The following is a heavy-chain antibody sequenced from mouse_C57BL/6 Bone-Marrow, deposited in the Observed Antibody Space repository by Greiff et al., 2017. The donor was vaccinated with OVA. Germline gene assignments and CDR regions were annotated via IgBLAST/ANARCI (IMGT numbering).Heavy chain of an antibody. CDR2: IYPSSGNT. Sequence: VKLQQSGAELARPGASVKLSCKASGYTFTSYGISWVKQKPGQGLEWIGKIYPSSGNTYYNEKFKGKATLTVDNSSSTAYMELRSLTSAASAVYFWSRRGFYYGSSCGFAYWGRGTLVTVSA. V-gene: IGHV1-81*01. J-gene: IGHJ3*01. D-gene: IGHD1-1*01. CDR3: SRRGFYYGSSCGFAY. CDR1: GYTFTSYG.